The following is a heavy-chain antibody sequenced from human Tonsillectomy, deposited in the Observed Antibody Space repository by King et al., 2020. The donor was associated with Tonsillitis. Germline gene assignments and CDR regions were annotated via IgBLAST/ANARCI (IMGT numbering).Heavy chain of an antibody. V-gene: IGHV4-59*01. CDR2: IYYSGST. CDR1: GGSISSYY. D-gene: IGHD3-22*01. Sequence: VQLQESGPGLVKPSETLSLTCTVSGGSISSYYWSWIRQPPGKGLEWIGYIYYSGSTNYNPSLKSRVTISVDTSKHQFSLKLSSVTAADTAVYYCARDSYYDSSGYYYYYGMDVWGQGTTVTVSS. J-gene: IGHJ6*02. CDR3: ARDSYYDSSGYYYYYGMDV.